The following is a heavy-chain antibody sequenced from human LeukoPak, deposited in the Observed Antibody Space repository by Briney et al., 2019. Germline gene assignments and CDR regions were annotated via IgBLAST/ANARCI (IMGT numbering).Heavy chain of an antibody. CDR1: GFTFSSYA. CDR2: ISGSGGST. V-gene: IGHV3-23*01. CDR3: ARDDFDY. Sequence: GGSLRLSCAASGFTFSSYAMSWVRQAPGKGLEWVSAISGSGGSTYYADSVKGRFIVSRDNVNNSLYLQMNTLRAEDTAVYYCARDDFDYWGQGTLVTVSS. J-gene: IGHJ4*02.